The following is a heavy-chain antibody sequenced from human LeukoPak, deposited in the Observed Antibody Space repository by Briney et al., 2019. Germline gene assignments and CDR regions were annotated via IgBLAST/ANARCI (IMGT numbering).Heavy chain of an antibody. Sequence: GGSLRLSCAGSGFPFSSHGMNWVRQAPGKGLEWVSGISPGGPTYYADSVKGRFSISRDDSKNTFYPQMINLRAEDTAVYYCAKDGAWLRFDDWGQGILVTVSS. CDR1: GFPFSSHG. CDR2: ISPGGPT. V-gene: IGHV3-23*01. D-gene: IGHD5-12*01. CDR3: AKDGAWLRFDD. J-gene: IGHJ4*02.